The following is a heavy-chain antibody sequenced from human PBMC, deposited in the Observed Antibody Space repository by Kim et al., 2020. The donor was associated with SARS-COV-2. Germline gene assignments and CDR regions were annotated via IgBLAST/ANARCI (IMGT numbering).Heavy chain of an antibody. CDR3: ATGSGVLTLYYFDF. J-gene: IGHJ4*02. V-gene: IGHV5-51*01. CDR2: IYPRESDV. Sequence: GESLKISCHTSGSKVSTYWIGWVRQLPGKGLEVIGIIYPRESDVRYSQSFQGLVTISADGSGAFVQWSALKASDTAFYYCATGSGVLTLYYFDFWRQGTL. D-gene: IGHD3-10*01. CDR1: GSKVSTYW.